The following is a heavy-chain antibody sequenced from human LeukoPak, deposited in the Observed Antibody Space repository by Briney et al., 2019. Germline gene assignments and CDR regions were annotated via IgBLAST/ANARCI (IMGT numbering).Heavy chain of an antibody. D-gene: IGHD5-18*01. CDR2: ISYDGSNK. CDR1: GFTFSSYA. Sequence: GGSLRLSCAASGFTFSSYAMHWLRQAPGKGLEWVAVISYDGSNKYYADSVKGRFTISRDNSKNTLYLQMNSLRAEDTAVYYCARVRYVDTAMVPFDYWGQGTLVTVSS. CDR3: ARVRYVDTAMVPFDY. V-gene: IGHV3-30*04. J-gene: IGHJ4*02.